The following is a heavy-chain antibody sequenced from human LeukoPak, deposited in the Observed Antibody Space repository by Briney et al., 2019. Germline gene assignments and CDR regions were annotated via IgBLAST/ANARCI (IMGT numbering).Heavy chain of an antibody. CDR1: GGSISSSSYY. CDR3: ARGRNYYYYYYMDV. V-gene: IGHV4-39*07. Sequence: SETLSLTCTVSGGSISSSSYYWGWIRQPPGKGLEWIGSIYYSGSTYYNPSLKSRVTMSVDTSKNQFSLKLSSVTAADTAVYYCARGRNYYYYYYMDVWGKGTTVTISS. J-gene: IGHJ6*03. CDR2: IYYSGST.